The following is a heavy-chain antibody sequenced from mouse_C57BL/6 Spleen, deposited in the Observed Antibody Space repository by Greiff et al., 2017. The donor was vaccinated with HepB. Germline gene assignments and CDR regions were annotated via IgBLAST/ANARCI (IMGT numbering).Heavy chain of an antibody. J-gene: IGHJ3*01. D-gene: IGHD4-1*01. V-gene: IGHV1-55*01. CDR3: ARKLGRGAWFAY. CDR2: IYPGSGST. Sequence: QVQLQQPGAELVKPGASVKMSCKASGYTFTSYWITWVKQRPGQGLEWIGDIYPGSGSTNYNEKFKSKATLTVDTSSSTAYMQISSLTSEDSAVYYCARKLGRGAWFAYWGQGTLVTVSA. CDR1: GYTFTSYW.